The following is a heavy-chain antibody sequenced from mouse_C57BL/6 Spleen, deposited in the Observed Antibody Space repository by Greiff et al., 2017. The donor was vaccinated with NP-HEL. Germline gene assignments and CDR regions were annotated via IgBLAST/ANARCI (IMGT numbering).Heavy chain of an antibody. V-gene: IGHV1-61*01. D-gene: IGHD4-1*01. CDR1: GYTFTSYW. CDR3: AANWDSSGV. Sequence: QVQLQQPGAELVRPGSSVKLSCKASGYTFTSYWMDWVKQRPGQGLEWIGNIYPSDSETHYNQKFKDKATLTVDKSSSTAYMQLSSLTSEDSAVCYCAANWDSSGVWGTGTTVTVSS. CDR2: IYPSDSET. J-gene: IGHJ1*03.